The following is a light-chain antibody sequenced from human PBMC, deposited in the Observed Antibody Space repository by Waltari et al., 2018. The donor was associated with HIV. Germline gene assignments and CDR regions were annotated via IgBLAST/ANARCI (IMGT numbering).Light chain of an antibody. Sequence: EIVLTQSPATLSLSPGERATLSCRASRSVGRYLAWYQQRPGQAPRLLIYDASNRATGIPARFSGSGSGTEFSLTISSLEPEDFAVYYCQQRTNWPPHNFGQGTKLEIK. J-gene: IGKJ2*01. CDR3: QQRTNWPPHN. V-gene: IGKV3-11*01. CDR1: RSVGRY. CDR2: DAS.